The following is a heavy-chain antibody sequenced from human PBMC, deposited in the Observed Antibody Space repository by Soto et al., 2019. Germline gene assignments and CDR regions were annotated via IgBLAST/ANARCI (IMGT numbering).Heavy chain of an antibody. D-gene: IGHD3-9*01. CDR3: ARQHPYYDILTGYMDV. CDR2: IYPGDSDT. V-gene: IGHV5-51*07. J-gene: IGHJ6*03. CDR1: GYSFTSYW. Sequence: GESLKISCKGSGYSFTSYWIGWVHQMPGKGLEWMGIIYPGDSDTRYSPSFQGQVTISADKSISTAYLQWSSLKASDTAMYYCARQHPYYDILTGYMDVWGKGTTVTVSS.